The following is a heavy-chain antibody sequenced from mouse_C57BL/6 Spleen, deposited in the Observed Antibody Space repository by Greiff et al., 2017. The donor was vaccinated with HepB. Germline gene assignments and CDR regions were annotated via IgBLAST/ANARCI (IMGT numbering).Heavy chain of an antibody. J-gene: IGHJ2*01. Sequence: VQLQQSGAELVKPGASVKMSCKASGYTFTSYWITWVKQWPGQGLEWIGDIYPGSGSTNYNEKFKSKATLTVDTSSSTAYMQLSSLTSEDSAVYYCARPLYDGYYHDYWGQGTTLTVSS. V-gene: IGHV1-55*01. CDR2: IYPGSGST. CDR3: ARPLYDGYYHDY. D-gene: IGHD2-3*01. CDR1: GYTFTSYW.